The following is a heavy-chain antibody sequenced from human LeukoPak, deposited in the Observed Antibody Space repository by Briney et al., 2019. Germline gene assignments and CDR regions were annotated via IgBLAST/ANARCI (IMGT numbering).Heavy chain of an antibody. Sequence: PGGSLRLSCAASGFTFSDYYMSWIRQAPGKGLEWVSYISSSGSTIYYADSVKGRFTISRDNAKNSLYLQMNSLRAEDTAVYYCARDPILTGYNWFDPWGQGTLVTVSS. V-gene: IGHV3-11*01. D-gene: IGHD3-9*01. CDR1: GFTFSDYY. J-gene: IGHJ5*02. CDR3: ARDPILTGYNWFDP. CDR2: ISSSGSTI.